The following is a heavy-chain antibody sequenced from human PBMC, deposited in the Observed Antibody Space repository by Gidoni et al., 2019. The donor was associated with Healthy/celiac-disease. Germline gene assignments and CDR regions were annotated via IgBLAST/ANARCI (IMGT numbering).Heavy chain of an antibody. CDR2: FDPEDGDT. Sequence: QVQLVQSGAEVKTPGASVKVSCKVSGYTLTDLPIHWVRQAPGKGLELMGGFDPEDGDTIYAQKFQGRVTMTEDTSTDTAYMELSSLRSEDSAVYYCATVGTLLQLGGGMDVWGQGTTVTVSS. J-gene: IGHJ6*02. V-gene: IGHV1-24*01. CDR1: GYTLTDLP. CDR3: ATVGTLLQLGGGMDV. D-gene: IGHD6-6*01.